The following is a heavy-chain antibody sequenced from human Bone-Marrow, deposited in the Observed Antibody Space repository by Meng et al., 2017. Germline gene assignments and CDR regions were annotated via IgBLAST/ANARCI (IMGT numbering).Heavy chain of an antibody. D-gene: IGHD6-13*01. V-gene: IGHV1-2*06. J-gene: IGHJ4*02. Sequence: ASVKVSCKPSGYNFPDYYIHWVRQAPGQGLEWMGRINPNSGGTNYAQKFQGRVTMTRDTSISTAYMELSRLRSDDTAVYYCARDSRGIAAAGPFDYWGQGTLVTVSS. CDR2: INPNSGGT. CDR3: ARDSRGIAAAGPFDY. CDR1: GYNFPDYY.